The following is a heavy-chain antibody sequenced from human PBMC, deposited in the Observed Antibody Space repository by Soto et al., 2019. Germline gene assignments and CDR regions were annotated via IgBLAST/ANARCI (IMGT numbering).Heavy chain of an antibody. Sequence: EVQLLESGGGLVQPGGSLRLSCAASGFTFGSYAMGWVRQGPGKGLEWVSTISGSGAKTYYADSVKGRFTISRDNSENTLYLQMNSLRGDDTAVYYCAKDLVFDLRRAFDIWGQGTMVTVSS. V-gene: IGHV3-23*01. CDR1: GFTFGSYA. J-gene: IGHJ3*02. CDR2: ISGSGAKT. D-gene: IGHD3-16*01. CDR3: AKDLVFDLRRAFDI.